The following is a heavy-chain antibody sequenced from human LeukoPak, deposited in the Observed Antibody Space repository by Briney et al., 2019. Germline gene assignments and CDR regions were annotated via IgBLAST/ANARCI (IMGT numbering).Heavy chain of an antibody. V-gene: IGHV4-59*01. Sequence: SETLSRTGTVSGDSSTTYYWGWMRQSPEKGREWSGCTYNGGGTNYKPSLKSRVTISVDMSNNQFPLRRNSVTAADTAVYYCARSRVWSGYWGNFDYWGHGTLVSVSS. J-gene: IGHJ4*01. D-gene: IGHD3-3*01. CDR2: TYNGGGT. CDR1: GDSSTTYY. CDR3: ARSRVWSGYWGNFDY.